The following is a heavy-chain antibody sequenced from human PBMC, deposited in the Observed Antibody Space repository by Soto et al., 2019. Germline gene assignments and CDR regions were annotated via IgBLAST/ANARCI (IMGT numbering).Heavy chain of an antibody. V-gene: IGHV3-23*01. D-gene: IGHD2-8*01. CDR1: GFTFSSYA. CDR2: ISGSGGST. CDR3: ATPKGYCTNGVCPFDY. Sequence: EVQLLESGGGLVQPGGSLRLSCAASGFTFSSYAMSWVRQAPGKGLAWVSAISGSGGSTYYADSVKGRFTISRDNSTDTLYLQMNSLRAEDTAVYYCATPKGYCTNGVCPFDYCGQGTIVTVSS. J-gene: IGHJ4*02.